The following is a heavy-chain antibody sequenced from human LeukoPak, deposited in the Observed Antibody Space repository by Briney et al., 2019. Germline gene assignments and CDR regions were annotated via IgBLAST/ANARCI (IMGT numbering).Heavy chain of an antibody. CDR3: TRDLGVDTTMIFFDY. CDR2: VSAYNGDT. Sequence: ASVKVSCKASGYTFTDFGIGWVRQAPGQGLEWMGWVSAYNGDTNYAQNIQGRVTMTTDTSTSTAYMEVRSLRYDDTAVYYCTRDLGVDTTMIFFDYWGQGSLVTVSS. CDR1: GYTFTDFG. J-gene: IGHJ4*02. V-gene: IGHV1-18*01. D-gene: IGHD5-18*01.